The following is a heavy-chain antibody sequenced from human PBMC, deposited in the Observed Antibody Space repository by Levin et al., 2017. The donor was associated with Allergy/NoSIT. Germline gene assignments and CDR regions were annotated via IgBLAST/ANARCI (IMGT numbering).Heavy chain of an antibody. D-gene: IGHD1-20*01. CDR3: ARLPRITGTLNAFDI. CDR1: GGSVRPYY. J-gene: IGHJ3*02. CDR2: GGYSGLT. Sequence: PSETLSLTCTVSGGSVRPYYWSWIRQPPRKRLEWIGYGGYSGLTSYNPSLKSRVTISVDTSKNQFSLKLSSVTAADTAVYYCARLPRITGTLNAFDIWGQGAMVTVSS. V-gene: IGHV4-59*02.